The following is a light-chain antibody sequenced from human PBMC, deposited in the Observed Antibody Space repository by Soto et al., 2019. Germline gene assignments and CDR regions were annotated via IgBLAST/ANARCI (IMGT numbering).Light chain of an antibody. J-gene: IGKJ1*01. CDR1: QSVSNN. Sequence: EIVMTQSPATLSVSPGERATLSCRASQSVSNNLAWYQQKFGQAPRLLIYGASTRATGIPARFSGSGSGTAFTLTITSLQSEDFAVYYCQHYNNWPPWTFGQGTKVEIK. CDR2: GAS. V-gene: IGKV3-15*01. CDR3: QHYNNWPPWT.